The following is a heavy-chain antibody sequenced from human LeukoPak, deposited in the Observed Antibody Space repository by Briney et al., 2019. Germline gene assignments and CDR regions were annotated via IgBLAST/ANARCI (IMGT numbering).Heavy chain of an antibody. J-gene: IGHJ4*02. CDR1: GGTFSTYA. D-gene: IGHD3-9*01. Sequence: SVKVSCKASGGTFSTYAISWVRQAPGQGLEWMGGIIPIFGTANYAQKFQGRVTITTDESTSTAYMELSSLRSEDTAVYYCARERARYFDWLSGPYFDYWGQGTLVTVSS. V-gene: IGHV1-69*05. CDR2: IIPIFGTA. CDR3: ARERARYFDWLSGPYFDY.